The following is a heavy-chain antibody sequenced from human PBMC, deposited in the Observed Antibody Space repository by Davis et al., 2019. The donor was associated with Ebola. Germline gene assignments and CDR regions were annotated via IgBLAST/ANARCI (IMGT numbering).Heavy chain of an antibody. CDR3: ARGRYCDY. V-gene: IGHV3-7*04. CDR2: IKQDGSEK. J-gene: IGHJ4*02. CDR1: GFTFGNYW. D-gene: IGHD2-15*01. Sequence: GESLKISCAASGFTFGNYWMTWVRQAPGKGLEWVANIKQDGSEKYYVDSVKGRFSISRDNARNSLYLQMNSLRDEDTAVYYCARGRYCDYWGQGTLVTVSS.